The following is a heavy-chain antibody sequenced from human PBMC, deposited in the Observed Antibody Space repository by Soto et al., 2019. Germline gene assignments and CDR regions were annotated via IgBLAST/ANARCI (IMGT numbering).Heavy chain of an antibody. J-gene: IGHJ4*02. D-gene: IGHD3-10*01. CDR1: GFTFSRYA. CDR3: AKDYGNYYGSGSYYGVVDS. Sequence: EVQLLESGGGLVQPGGSLRLSCAASGFTFSRYAMSWVRQAPGKGLEWVSAISGSGGSTYYADSVKGRFTISRHKSKNTLYLQMNSLRDEDTAVYYCAKDYGNYYGSGSYYGVVDSWGQGTLVTASS. CDR2: ISGSGGST. V-gene: IGHV3-23*01.